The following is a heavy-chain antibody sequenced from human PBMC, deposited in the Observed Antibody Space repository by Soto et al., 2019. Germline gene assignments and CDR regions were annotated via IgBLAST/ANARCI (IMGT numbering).Heavy chain of an antibody. CDR1: GFTFSSYS. CDR2: ISSSTSYI. D-gene: IGHD2-8*02. J-gene: IGHJ6*02. Sequence: EVQLVESGGGLVKPGGSLRLSCAASGFTFSSYSMNWVRQAPGKGLEWVSSISSSTSYIYYADSVKGRFTISRDNAKNSLYLQMNSLRDEDTAVYCRVGLVDYLDPYYYYCMYVWGQGTTVTVSS. V-gene: IGHV3-21*01. CDR3: VGLVDYLDPYYYYCMYV.